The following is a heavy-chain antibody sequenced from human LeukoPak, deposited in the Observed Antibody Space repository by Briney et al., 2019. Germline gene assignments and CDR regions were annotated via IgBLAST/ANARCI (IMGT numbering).Heavy chain of an antibody. CDR2: IRSKAYGGTT. Sequence: TGGSLRLSCAASGFTFSNYWMSWVRQAPGKGLEWVGFIRSKAYGGTTEYAASVKGRFTISRDDSKSIAYLQMNSLKTEDTAVYYCTRRIAVAGIDYWGQGTLVTVSS. D-gene: IGHD6-19*01. CDR1: GFTFSNYW. J-gene: IGHJ4*02. CDR3: TRRIAVAGIDY. V-gene: IGHV3-49*04.